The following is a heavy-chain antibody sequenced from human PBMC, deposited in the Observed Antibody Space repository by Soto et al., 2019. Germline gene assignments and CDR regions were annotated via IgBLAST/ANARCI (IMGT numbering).Heavy chain of an antibody. J-gene: IGHJ6*03. D-gene: IGHD6-19*01. CDR1: GFTFSSYS. CDR3: ARDHAYGAGSPTYYYYYYMDV. Sequence: GGSLRLSCAASGFTFSSYSMNWVRQAPGKGLEWVSYISSSSSTIYYADSVKGRFTISRDNAKNSLYLQMNSLRAEDTAVYYCARDHAYGAGSPTYYYYYYMDVWGKGTTVTVSS. V-gene: IGHV3-48*01. CDR2: ISSSSSTI.